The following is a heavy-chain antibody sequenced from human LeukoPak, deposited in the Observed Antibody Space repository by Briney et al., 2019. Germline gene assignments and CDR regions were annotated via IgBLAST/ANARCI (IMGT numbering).Heavy chain of an antibody. V-gene: IGHV3-30*02. CDR3: ARDIVGALPDY. J-gene: IGHJ4*02. D-gene: IGHD1-26*01. CDR1: GFTFSSYG. Sequence: GGSLRLSCAASGFTFSSYGMHWVRQAPGKGLEWVAFIRYDGSSKFYADSVKARFTISRDNSGNTVHLQMNSLRAEDTALYYCARDIVGALPDYWGQGTLVTVSS. CDR2: IRYDGSSK.